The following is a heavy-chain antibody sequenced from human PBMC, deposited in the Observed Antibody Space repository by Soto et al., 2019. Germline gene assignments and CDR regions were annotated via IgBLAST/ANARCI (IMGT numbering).Heavy chain of an antibody. Sequence: QVQLVQSGAEVKKPGASVKVSCKASGYTFSGYYMHWVRQSPGQGFERMGWINPNSGDTKYAQKFQGRVTMTRDTSISTAYMELSRLRSDDTAVYYCARDSVLRFVEWLFNYWGQGTLVTVSS. CDR3: ARDSVLRFVEWLFNY. V-gene: IGHV1-2*02. CDR1: GYTFSGYY. CDR2: INPNSGDT. J-gene: IGHJ4*02. D-gene: IGHD3-3*01.